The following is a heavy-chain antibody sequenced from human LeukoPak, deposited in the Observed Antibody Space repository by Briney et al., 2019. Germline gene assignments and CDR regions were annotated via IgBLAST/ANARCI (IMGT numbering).Heavy chain of an antibody. CDR2: ISAYNGNT. Sequence: AASVKVSCKASGYTFTSYGISWVRQAPGQGLEWMGWISAYNGNTNYAQKLQGRVTMTTDTSTSTAYMELRNLRSDDTAVYYCARVIVGATGETYYFDYWGQGTLVTVSS. V-gene: IGHV1-18*01. CDR1: GYTFTSYG. J-gene: IGHJ4*02. D-gene: IGHD1-26*01. CDR3: ARVIVGATGETYYFDY.